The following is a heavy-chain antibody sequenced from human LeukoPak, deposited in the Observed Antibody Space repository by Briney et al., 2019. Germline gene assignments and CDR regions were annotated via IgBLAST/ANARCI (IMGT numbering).Heavy chain of an antibody. CDR1: GYTFSRYG. CDR3: AKDHEPYCGGDCFNGDY. Sequence: GRSLRLSCEASGYTFSRYGMHWVRQAPGQGLEWVAVILYDGSNKYYADSVKGRFTISRDNSKNTLYLQMNSLRAEDTAVYYCAKDHEPYCGGDCFNGDYWGQGTLVTVSS. V-gene: IGHV3-30*18. CDR2: ILYDGSNK. D-gene: IGHD2-21*02. J-gene: IGHJ4*02.